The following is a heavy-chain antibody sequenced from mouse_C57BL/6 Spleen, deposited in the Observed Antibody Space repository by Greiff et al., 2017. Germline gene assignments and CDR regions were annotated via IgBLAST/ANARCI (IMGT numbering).Heavy chain of an antibody. Sequence: QVQLQQSGAELVRPGASVTLSCKASGYTFTDYEMHWVKQTPVHGLEWIGAIDPETGGTAYNQKFKGKAILTADKSSSTAYMELRSLTSEDSAVYYCTRCPTTVEAWFAYWGKGTLVTVSA. V-gene: IGHV1-15*01. CDR3: TRCPTTVEAWFAY. CDR2: IDPETGGT. J-gene: IGHJ3*01. CDR1: GYTFTDYE. D-gene: IGHD1-1*01.